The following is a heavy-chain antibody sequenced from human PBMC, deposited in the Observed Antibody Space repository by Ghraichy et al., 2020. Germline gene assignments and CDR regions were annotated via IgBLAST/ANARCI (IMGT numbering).Heavy chain of an antibody. D-gene: IGHD3-22*01. J-gene: IGHJ4*02. CDR1: GFVFHHYW. CDR2: IKPDRTDA. CDR3: ARSGGYGWDH. V-gene: IGHV3-7*03. Sequence: GGSLRLSCAASGFVFHHYWMTWVRQAPGKGLEWVANIKPDRTDAFYLDSVKDRFTFSRDNTEKSLVLQLRNLRAEDTAIYFCARSGGYGWDHWGQGTRVTVSS.